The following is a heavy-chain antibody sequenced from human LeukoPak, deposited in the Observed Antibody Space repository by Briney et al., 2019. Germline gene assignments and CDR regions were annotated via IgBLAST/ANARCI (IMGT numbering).Heavy chain of an antibody. CDR3: ARRAGDGNNYRDAFDI. Sequence: GESLKISCKGSGYRFAGYWIGWVRQMPGKGLEWTGIIYPGDSDTTYSPSFQGQVTISVDKSISAAYLQWSSLKASDTAMYYCARRAGDGNNYRDAFDIWGQGTMVTVSS. D-gene: IGHD5-24*01. V-gene: IGHV5-51*01. CDR2: IYPGDSDT. J-gene: IGHJ3*02. CDR1: GYRFAGYW.